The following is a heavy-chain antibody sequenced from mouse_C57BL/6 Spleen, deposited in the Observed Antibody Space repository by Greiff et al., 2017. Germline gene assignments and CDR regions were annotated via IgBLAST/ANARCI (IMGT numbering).Heavy chain of an antibody. CDR2: IYPGDGDT. Sequence: QVQLQQSGPELVKPGASVKISCKASGYAFSSYWMNWVKQRPGKGLEWIGRIYPGDGDTNYNGKFKGKATLTADKSSSTAYMQLSSLTSEDSAVDGCARATVGGNFDYWGQGTTLTVAS. V-gene: IGHV1-82*01. CDR1: GYAFSSYW. J-gene: IGHJ2*01. CDR3: ARATVGGNFDY. D-gene: IGHD1-2*01.